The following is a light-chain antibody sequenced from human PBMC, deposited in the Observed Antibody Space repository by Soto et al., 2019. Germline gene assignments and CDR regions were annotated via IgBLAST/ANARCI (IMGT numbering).Light chain of an antibody. CDR1: PSDVGGYNY. CDR3: SSYTGRSTYV. CDR2: DVT. V-gene: IGLV2-14*03. J-gene: IGLJ1*01. Sequence: QTVLNQPAPVSGSPGQSLTISFSGTPSDVGGYNYVSWHQHHPGKAPQIFIYDVTNRPSGVSKRFSASKSGTTASLTISAIQSVDEADNYCSSYTGRSTYVFVTGTKVTV.